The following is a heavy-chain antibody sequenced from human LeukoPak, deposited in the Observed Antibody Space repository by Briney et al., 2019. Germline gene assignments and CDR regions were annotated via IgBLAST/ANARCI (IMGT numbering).Heavy chain of an antibody. J-gene: IGHJ6*02. CDR1: GGSFSGYY. Sequence: PSETLSLTCAVYGGSFSGYYWSWIRQPPGKGLEWIGEINHSGSTNYNPSLKSRVTISVDTSKNQFSLKLSSVTAADTAVYYCASSPQLWLRYYYYGMDVWGQGTTVTVSS. V-gene: IGHV4-34*01. CDR3: ASSPQLWLRYYYYGMDV. D-gene: IGHD5-18*01. CDR2: INHSGST.